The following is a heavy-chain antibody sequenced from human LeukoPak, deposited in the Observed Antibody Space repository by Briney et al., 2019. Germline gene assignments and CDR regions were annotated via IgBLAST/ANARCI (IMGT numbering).Heavy chain of an antibody. Sequence: ASVKVSCKASGGTFSSYTISWVRQAPGQGLEWMGRIIPILGIANYAQKFQGRVTITADKSTSTAYMELSSLRSEDTAVYYCARTKNWDIVVVPAAMSDYWGQGTLVTVSS. CDR2: IIPILGIA. V-gene: IGHV1-69*02. CDR3: ARTKNWDIVVVPAAMSDY. D-gene: IGHD2-2*01. J-gene: IGHJ4*02. CDR1: GGTFSSYT.